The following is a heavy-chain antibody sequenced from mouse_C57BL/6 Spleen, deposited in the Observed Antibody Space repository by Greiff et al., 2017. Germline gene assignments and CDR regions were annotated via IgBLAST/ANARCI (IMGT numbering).Heavy chain of an antibody. V-gene: IGHV1-53*01. CDR2: INPSNGGT. CDR1: GYTFTSYW. J-gene: IGHJ4*01. CDR3: ARGDYYGSSLLAMDY. D-gene: IGHD1-1*01. Sequence: VQLQQPGTELVKPGASVKLSCKASGYTFTSYWMHWVKQRPGQGLEWIGNINPSNGGTNYNEKFNSKATLTVDNSSSTAYMQLSSLTSEDSAVYYCARGDYYGSSLLAMDYWGQGTSVTVSS.